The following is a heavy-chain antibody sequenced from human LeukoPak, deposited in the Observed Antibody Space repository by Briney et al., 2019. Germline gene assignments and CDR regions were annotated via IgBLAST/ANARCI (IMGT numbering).Heavy chain of an antibody. CDR2: ISGSSSFI. CDR3: ARDGLQAYYDSSGFFDY. CDR1: GFTFSSYN. V-gene: IGHV3-21*01. Sequence: PGGSLRLSCAASGFTFSSYNMNWVRQAPGKRLEWVSSISGSSSFISYADSMQGRFTISRDNARNSLYLQMNSLRAEDTAVYYCARDGLQAYYDSSGFFDYWGQGTLVTVSS. J-gene: IGHJ4*02. D-gene: IGHD3-22*01.